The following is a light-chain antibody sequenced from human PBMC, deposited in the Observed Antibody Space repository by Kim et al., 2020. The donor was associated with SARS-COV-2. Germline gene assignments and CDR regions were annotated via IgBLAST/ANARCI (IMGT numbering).Light chain of an antibody. CDR2: GKN. CDR1: SLRSYY. Sequence: SSELTQDPAVSVALGQTVRITCQGDSLRSYYASWYQQKPGQAPVLVIYGKNNRPSGIPDRFSGSSSGNTASLTITGAQAEVEADYYCNPRDSSGNHLVFG. CDR3: NPRDSSGNHLV. J-gene: IGLJ2*01. V-gene: IGLV3-19*01.